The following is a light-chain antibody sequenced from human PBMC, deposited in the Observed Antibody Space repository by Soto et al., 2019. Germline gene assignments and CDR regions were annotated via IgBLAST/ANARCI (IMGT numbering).Light chain of an antibody. Sequence: EVGMSQSPATLSVYTGERATLSCRASQSVSSNLAWYQQKPGQAPRLLIYGASNRATGIPARFSGSGSGTQFTLTISSLQSEDFAVYYCQQYNNWPPLTFAGGTKVAIK. CDR2: GAS. CDR1: QSVSSN. J-gene: IGKJ4*01. V-gene: IGKV3-15*01. CDR3: QQYNNWPPLT.